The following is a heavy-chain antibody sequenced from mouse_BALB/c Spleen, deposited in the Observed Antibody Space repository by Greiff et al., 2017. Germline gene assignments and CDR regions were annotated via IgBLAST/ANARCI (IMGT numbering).Heavy chain of an antibody. V-gene: IGHV5-4*02. CDR2: ISDGGSYT. CDR3: AREGDYDRYAMDY. J-gene: IGHJ4*01. D-gene: IGHD2-4*01. Sequence: EVMLVESGGGLVKPGGSLKLSCAASGFTFSDYYMYWVRQTPEKRLEWVATISDGGSYTYYPDSVKGRFTISRDNAKNNLYLQMSSLKSEDTAMYYCAREGDYDRYAMDYWGQGTSVTVSS. CDR1: GFTFSDYY.